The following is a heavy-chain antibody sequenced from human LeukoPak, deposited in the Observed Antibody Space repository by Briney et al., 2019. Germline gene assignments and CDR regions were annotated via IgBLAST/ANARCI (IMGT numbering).Heavy chain of an antibody. D-gene: IGHD3-3*01. V-gene: IGHV3-7*01. CDR2: INQDGSEK. Sequence: PGGSLRLSCAASGFTFSSYWMSWVRQAPGKGLEWVANINQDGSEKYYVDSVKGRFTISRDNAKNSLYLQMNSLRAEDTAVYYCARVSQTIRFLEWLHAFDIWGQGTMVTVSS. CDR3: ARVSQTIRFLEWLHAFDI. J-gene: IGHJ3*02. CDR1: GFTFSSYW.